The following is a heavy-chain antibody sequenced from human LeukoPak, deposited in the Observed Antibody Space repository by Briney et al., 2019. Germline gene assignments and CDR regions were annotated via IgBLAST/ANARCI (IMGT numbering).Heavy chain of an antibody. CDR2: INHSGST. J-gene: IGHJ4*02. CDR3: ARGGGSGY. Sequence: PSETLSLTCAVYGGSFSGYYWSWIRQPPGKGLEWIGEINHSGSTNYNPSLKSRVTISVDTSKNQFSLKLSFVTAADTAVYYCARGGGSGYWGQGTLVTVSS. CDR1: GGSFSGYY. D-gene: IGHD3-10*01. V-gene: IGHV4-34*01.